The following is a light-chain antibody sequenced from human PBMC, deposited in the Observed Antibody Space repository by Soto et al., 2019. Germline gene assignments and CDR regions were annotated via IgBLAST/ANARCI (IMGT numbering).Light chain of an antibody. CDR2: DVN. J-gene: IGLJ1*01. CDR3: SSYKSSSTLPYV. CDR1: RSDVGGYNL. V-gene: IGLV2-14*01. Sequence: QSALTQPASVSGSPGQSITISCTGTRSDVGGYNLVSWYQQYPDKAPKLMIFDVNTRPSGVSNRFSGSKSGNTASLTLSGLQAEDEADYYCSSYKSSSTLPYVFGTGTKVTVL.